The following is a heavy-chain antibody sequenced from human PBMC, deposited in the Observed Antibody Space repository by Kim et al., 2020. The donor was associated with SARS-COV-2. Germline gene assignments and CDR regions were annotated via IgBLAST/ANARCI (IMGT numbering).Heavy chain of an antibody. CDR3: ARYGYYYGMDV. CDR1: GFTFSGYW. Sequence: GGSLRLSCAASGFTFSGYWMTWVRQAPGKGLECVANIKQDGNEKYYVDSVKGRFTISRDNAKKSLYLQMNSLRAEDTAVYYCARYGYYYGMDVWGQGTTVTVSS. D-gene: IGHD2-8*01. V-gene: IGHV3-7*01. CDR2: IKQDGNEK. J-gene: IGHJ6*02.